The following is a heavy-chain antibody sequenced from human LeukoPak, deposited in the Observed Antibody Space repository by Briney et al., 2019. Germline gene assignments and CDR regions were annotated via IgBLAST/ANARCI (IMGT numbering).Heavy chain of an antibody. Sequence: SETLSLTCTVCGGSISGYYWTGVRQPPGKGLDFIGYIYFSGTTAYNPSLRSRATISLDTSKNQFSLRLTSVTAADTAVYYCARSYDNRGYSYYGMDVWGQGTTVTVSS. CDR3: ARSYDNRGYSYYGMDV. CDR1: GGSISGYY. J-gene: IGHJ6*02. V-gene: IGHV4-59*08. D-gene: IGHD2-21*01. CDR2: IYFSGTT.